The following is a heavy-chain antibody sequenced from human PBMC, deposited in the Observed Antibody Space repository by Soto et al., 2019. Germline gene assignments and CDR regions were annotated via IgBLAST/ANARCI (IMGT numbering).Heavy chain of an antibody. D-gene: IGHD3-22*01. J-gene: IGHJ1*01. V-gene: IGHV1-69*12. CDR2: IIPIFGTT. CDR3: ASRGKRDYYDTSGYG. CDR1: GGTFSNYA. Sequence: QVQLVQSGAEVKKPGSSVKVSCKASGGTFSNYAISWVRQAPGQGLEWMGDIIPIFGTTKNAQKFQGRVTRTADESTGTAYREVSSLRSEDTAVYYCASRGKRDYYDTSGYGWGKGTLVIVSS.